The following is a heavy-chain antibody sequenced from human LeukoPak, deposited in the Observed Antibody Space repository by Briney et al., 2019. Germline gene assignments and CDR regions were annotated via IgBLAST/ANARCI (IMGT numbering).Heavy chain of an antibody. CDR1: GFTFSSYW. Sequence: GGSLRLSCAPSGFTFSSYWMHWVSHAPGKGLVWVSRIDTDGSNTNYAASVEGRFTISRDNAKNTLYLQMNSLRAEDTAVYYCARGLLGIDFWGQGTLVTVSS. D-gene: IGHD2-8*02. CDR3: ARGLLGIDF. V-gene: IGHV3-74*01. CDR2: IDTDGSNT. J-gene: IGHJ4*02.